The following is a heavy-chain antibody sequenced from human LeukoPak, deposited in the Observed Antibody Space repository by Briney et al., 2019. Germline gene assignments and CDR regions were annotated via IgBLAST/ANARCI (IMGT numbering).Heavy chain of an antibody. Sequence: SVKVSCKASGGTFSSYAISWVRQAPGQGLEWMGRIIPIFGIANYAQKFQGRVTITADKSTSTAYMELSSLRSEDTAVYYCVRRGHSGSYLGFDPWGQGTLVTVSS. CDR1: GGTFSSYA. CDR2: IIPIFGIA. CDR3: VRRGHSGSYLGFDP. V-gene: IGHV1-69*04. J-gene: IGHJ5*02. D-gene: IGHD1-26*01.